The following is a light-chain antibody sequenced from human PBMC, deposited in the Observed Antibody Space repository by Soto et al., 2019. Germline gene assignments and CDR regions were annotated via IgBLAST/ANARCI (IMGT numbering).Light chain of an antibody. CDR2: TAS. J-gene: IGKJ1*01. CDR1: QSVSSY. CDR3: QQCYSTPRT. Sequence: DIQMTQSPSSLSASVGDRVTITCRASQSVSSYLNWYQQKPGKAPNLLIYTASSLQSGVPSRFSGSGSGTDFTLTISSLQPDDFATYYCQQCYSTPRTFGQGTKVEIK. V-gene: IGKV1-39*01.